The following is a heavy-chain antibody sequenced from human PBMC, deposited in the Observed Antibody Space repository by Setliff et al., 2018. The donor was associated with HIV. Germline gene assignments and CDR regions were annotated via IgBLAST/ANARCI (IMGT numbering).Heavy chain of an antibody. Sequence: PGGSLRLSCVASGITVSGIYLTWVRQAPGKGLEWVSVINGGTTTYYADSVKGRFTSSGDNSKNTLYLQMNSLRTEDTAVYYCAREMIGYSSYDAFDYWGQGSLVTVSS. CDR3: AREMIGYSSYDAFDY. CDR2: INGGTTT. V-gene: IGHV3-66*02. D-gene: IGHD5-12*01. J-gene: IGHJ4*02. CDR1: GITVSGIY.